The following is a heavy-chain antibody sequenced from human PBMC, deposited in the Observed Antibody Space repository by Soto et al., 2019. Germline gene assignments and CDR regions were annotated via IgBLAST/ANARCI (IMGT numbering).Heavy chain of an antibody. J-gene: IGHJ4*02. CDR2: MRSKGNNYAT. CDR1: GFTFSGSA. D-gene: IGHD3-22*01. Sequence: GESLKISCAASGFTFSGSAIHWVRQASGKGLEWVGRMRSKGNNYATSYAASVKGRFTISRDDSKNTAYLQMNSLKTEDTAVYYCTSGLYYYHSRGYSYWGQGTLVTVSS. CDR3: TSGLYYYHSRGYSY. V-gene: IGHV3-73*01.